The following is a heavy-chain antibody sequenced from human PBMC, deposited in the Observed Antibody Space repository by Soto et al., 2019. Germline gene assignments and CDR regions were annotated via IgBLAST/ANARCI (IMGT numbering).Heavy chain of an antibody. J-gene: IGHJ2*01. Sequence: ISCFLPATGKGLEGVSAISGSGGSTYYADSVKGRFTISRDHSKHTLYLQTNRLRAADTDVYYCARHSFFFQAEDGIRDL. D-gene: IGHD2-21*01. CDR2: ISGSGGST. CDR3: ARHSFFFQAEDGIRDL. V-gene: IGHV3-23*01.